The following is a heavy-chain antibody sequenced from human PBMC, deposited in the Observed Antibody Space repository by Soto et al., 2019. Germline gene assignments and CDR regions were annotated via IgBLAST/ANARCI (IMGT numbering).Heavy chain of an antibody. D-gene: IGHD1-1*01. J-gene: IGHJ4*02. CDR1: GYAFTTYG. Sequence: QVHLVQSGAEVKKPGASVKVSCKGSGYAFTTYGITWVRQAPGQGLEWMGWISAHNGNTNYAQKLEGRVTVTRDTSTSTAYMELRSLSSDDTAVYYCARGRYGDYWGQGALVTVSS. V-gene: IGHV1-18*01. CDR2: ISAHNGNT. CDR3: ARGRYGDY.